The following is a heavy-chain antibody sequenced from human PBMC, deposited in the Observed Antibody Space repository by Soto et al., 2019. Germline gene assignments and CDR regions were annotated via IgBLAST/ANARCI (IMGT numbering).Heavy chain of an antibody. Sequence: PGGSLRLSCAASGFTFSSYAMSWVRQAPGKGLEWVSAISGSGGSTYYADSVKGRFTISRDNSKNTLYLQMNSLRAEDTAVYYCAKGNFPVAIAAAGTLVFDYWGQGTLVTVSS. CDR2: ISGSGGST. CDR3: AKGNFPVAIAAAGTLVFDY. V-gene: IGHV3-23*01. J-gene: IGHJ4*02. CDR1: GFTFSSYA. D-gene: IGHD6-13*01.